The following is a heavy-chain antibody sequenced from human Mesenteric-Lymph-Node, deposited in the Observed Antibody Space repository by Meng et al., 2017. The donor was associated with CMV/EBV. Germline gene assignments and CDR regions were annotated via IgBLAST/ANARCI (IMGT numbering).Heavy chain of an antibody. Sequence: SETLSLTCTVSGVSVSSGNYYWSWIRQPPGKGLEWIGYIYYSGSTNYNPSLKSRVTISVDTSKNQFSLKLSSVTAADTAVYYCARTYSSSEYFDYWGQGTLVTVSS. V-gene: IGHV4-61*01. CDR3: ARTYSSSEYFDY. CDR2: IYYSGST. CDR1: GVSVSSGNYY. J-gene: IGHJ4*02. D-gene: IGHD6-6*01.